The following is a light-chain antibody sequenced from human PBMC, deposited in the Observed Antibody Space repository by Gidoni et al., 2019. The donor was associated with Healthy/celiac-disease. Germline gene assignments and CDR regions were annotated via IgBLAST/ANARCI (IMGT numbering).Light chain of an antibody. CDR3: QQYYSTPLT. Sequence: DIVLTQSPDSLAVSLGESATINCKSSQSVLYSSNNNNYLAWYQQKPGNPPKLLIYWASTREYGVPDRFSGSGSGTDFTLTISSLQAEDVAVYYCQQYYSTPLTFGGXTKVEIK. CDR1: QSVLYSSNNNNY. J-gene: IGKJ4*01. V-gene: IGKV4-1*01. CDR2: WAS.